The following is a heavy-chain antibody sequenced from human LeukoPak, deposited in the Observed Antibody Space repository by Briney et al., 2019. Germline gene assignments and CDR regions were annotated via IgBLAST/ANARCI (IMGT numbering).Heavy chain of an antibody. J-gene: IGHJ4*02. V-gene: IGHV3-11*01. CDR1: GFTFSDYY. CDR2: ITSSGDDI. D-gene: IGHD5-12*01. CDR3: ASDIVATSGDF. Sequence: GGSLRLSCAASGFTFSDYYMSWIRQAPGKGLEWVAYITSSGDDIYYADSVKGRFTISRDNAKNSLFLRMSSLRVEDTATYYCASDIVATSGDFWGQGTLVSVSS.